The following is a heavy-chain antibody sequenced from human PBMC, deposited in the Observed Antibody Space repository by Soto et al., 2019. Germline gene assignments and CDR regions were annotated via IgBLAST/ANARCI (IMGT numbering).Heavy chain of an antibody. V-gene: IGHV3-33*01. CDR2: IWYDGSNK. Sequence: GGSLRLSCAASGFTFSSYGMHWVRQAPGKGLEWVAVIWYDGSNKYYADSVKGRFTISRDNSKNTLYLQMNSLRAEDTAVYYCARERDWLVVVAATSARYGMDVWGQGTTVTVSS. D-gene: IGHD2-15*01. J-gene: IGHJ6*02. CDR1: GFTFSSYG. CDR3: ARERDWLVVVAATSARYGMDV.